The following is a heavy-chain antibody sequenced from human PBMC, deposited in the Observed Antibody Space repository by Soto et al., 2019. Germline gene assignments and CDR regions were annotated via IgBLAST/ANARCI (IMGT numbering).Heavy chain of an antibody. CDR3: ARGRGDGYNKDCYFDL. D-gene: IGHD3-10*01. Sequence: SETLSLTCAVYGGSFSGYYWSWIRQPPGKGLEWIGEINNSGSTNYNPSLKSRVSISVGTSNNQFSLKLSSVTAADTAVYYCARGRGDGYNKDCYFDLWGRGTLVT. CDR1: GGSFSGYY. J-gene: IGHJ2*01. V-gene: IGHV4-34*01. CDR2: INNSGST.